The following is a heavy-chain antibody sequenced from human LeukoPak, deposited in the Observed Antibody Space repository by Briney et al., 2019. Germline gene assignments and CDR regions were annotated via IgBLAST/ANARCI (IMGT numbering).Heavy chain of an antibody. CDR2: INPNSGGT. D-gene: IGHD3-10*01. CDR1: GYTFTGYY. CDR3: ARVGEYGSGSYLVY. V-gene: IGHV1-2*02. J-gene: IGHJ4*01. Sequence: ASVKVSCKACGYTFTGYYIHWLRQAPAQGLEWIGLINPNSGGTNYAQKVQGRVTMSRDKSISTAYVELSRLRAEDTAVYYCARVGEYGSGSYLVYWGQGTMVTVSS.